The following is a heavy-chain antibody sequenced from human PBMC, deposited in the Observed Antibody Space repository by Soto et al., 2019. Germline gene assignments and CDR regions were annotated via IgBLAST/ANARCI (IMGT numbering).Heavy chain of an antibody. J-gene: IGHJ5*02. D-gene: IGHD7-27*01. CDR3: ARFNWGSNWFDP. V-gene: IGHV6-1*01. Sequence: SQTLSLTGAISGDSVSNSNTTWNWIRQSPSRGLEWLGRTYYRSKWYNDYAVSVKSRITINPDTSKNQFSLQLNSVISEDTAVYYCARFNWGSNWFDPWGQGTLVTVSS. CDR2: TYYRSKWYN. CDR1: GDSVSNSNTT.